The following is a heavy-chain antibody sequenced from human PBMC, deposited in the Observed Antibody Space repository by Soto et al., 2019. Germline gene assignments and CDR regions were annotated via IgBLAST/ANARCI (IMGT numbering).Heavy chain of an antibody. CDR2: ISYAGSNK. J-gene: IGHJ4*02. Sequence: GGSLTLSCAASGFTFSSYAMHCVSQAPGKGLEWVAVISYAGSNKYYADSVKGRFTISRDNSKNTLYLQMNSLRAEDTAVYYCAKVEAYYDFWSGDYDYWGQGTLVTVSS. V-gene: IGHV3-30*04. CDR1: GFTFSSYA. CDR3: AKVEAYYDFWSGDYDY. D-gene: IGHD3-3*01.